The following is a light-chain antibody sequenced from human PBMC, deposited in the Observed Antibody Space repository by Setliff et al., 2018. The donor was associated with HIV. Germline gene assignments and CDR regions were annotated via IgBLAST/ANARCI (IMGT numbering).Light chain of an antibody. CDR1: NIGSAS. V-gene: IGLV3-21*01. CDR2: YDS. J-gene: IGLJ1*01. CDR3: QVWDSSSDHYV. Sequence: SYELTQPPSVSVAPGKTARITCEGNNIGSASVHWYQQKPGQAPVVVIYYDSDRPSGIPERFSGSNSGNTATLTISRVDAGDEADYYCQVWDSSSDHYVFGTGTKVTVL.